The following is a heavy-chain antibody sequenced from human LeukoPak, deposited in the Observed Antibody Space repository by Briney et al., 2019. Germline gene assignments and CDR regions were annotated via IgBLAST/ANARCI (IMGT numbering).Heavy chain of an antibody. CDR2: ISAYNGNT. CDR1: GYTFTSYG. J-gene: IGHJ6*03. Sequence: ASVKVSCKASGYTFTSYGISWVRQAPGQGLEWMGWISAYNGNTNYAQKLQGRVTMTTDTSTSTAYMELRSLRSDDTAVYYCARDYYGSGSYHYYYYYYMDVWGKGTTVTVSS. CDR3: ARDYYGSGSYHYYYYYYMDV. V-gene: IGHV1-18*01. D-gene: IGHD3-10*01.